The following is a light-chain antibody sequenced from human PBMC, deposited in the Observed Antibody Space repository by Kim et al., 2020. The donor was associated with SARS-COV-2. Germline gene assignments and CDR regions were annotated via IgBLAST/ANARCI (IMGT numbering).Light chain of an antibody. CDR2: GAS. Sequence: VSPGESVTLSCRASQSVTYNLAWYQHKPGQAPRVLIYGASTRDTGVPARFSGSGSGTEFTLTIPSLQSEDSGIYYCQQYSDWPPLSFGGGTKLEI. CDR1: QSVTYN. V-gene: IGKV3-15*01. J-gene: IGKJ4*01. CDR3: QQYSDWPPLS.